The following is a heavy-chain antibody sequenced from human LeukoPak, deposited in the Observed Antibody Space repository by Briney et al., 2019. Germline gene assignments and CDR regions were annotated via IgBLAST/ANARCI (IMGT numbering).Heavy chain of an antibody. D-gene: IGHD2-2*01. J-gene: IGHJ4*02. Sequence: GGSLRLSCAASGFTFSDYYMTWIRQAPGKGLEWVSYINSGGSAMYYADSVKGRFTISRDNAKNSLYLQMSSLRAEDTAVYYCASSDCSSTSCEGTPFDYWGQGTLVTVSS. CDR3: ASSDCSSTSCEGTPFDY. V-gene: IGHV3-11*04. CDR1: GFTFSDYY. CDR2: INSGGSAM.